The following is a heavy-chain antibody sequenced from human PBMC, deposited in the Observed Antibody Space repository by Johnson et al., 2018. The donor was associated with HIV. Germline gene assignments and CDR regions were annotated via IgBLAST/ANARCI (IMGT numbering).Heavy chain of an antibody. D-gene: IGHD6-13*01. J-gene: IGHJ3*02. V-gene: IGHV3-7*01. Sequence: VPLVESGGGLVQPGGSLRISCAASGFTFISYWMSWVRQAPGKGLEWVANIKQDGSEKYYVVSVTGRFTISRDNAKNSLYLQMNSLRAEDTAVYYCARDEYPLRAAAWKSAFDIWGQGTMVTVSS. CDR2: IKQDGSEK. CDR1: GFTFISYW. CDR3: ARDEYPLRAAAWKSAFDI.